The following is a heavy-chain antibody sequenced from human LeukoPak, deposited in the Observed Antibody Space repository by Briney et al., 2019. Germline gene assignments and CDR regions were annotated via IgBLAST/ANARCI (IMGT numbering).Heavy chain of an antibody. V-gene: IGHV4-59*01. J-gene: IGHJ4*02. CDR2: IYYSGST. Sequence: SETLSLTCTVSGGSISSYYWSWIRQHPGKGLEWIGYIYYSGSTNYNPSLKSRVTISVDTSKNQFSLKLSSVTAADTAVYYCARAFPYYYDSSGYYYYFDYWGQGTLVTVSS. CDR3: ARAFPYYYDSSGYYYYFDY. D-gene: IGHD3-22*01. CDR1: GGSISSYY.